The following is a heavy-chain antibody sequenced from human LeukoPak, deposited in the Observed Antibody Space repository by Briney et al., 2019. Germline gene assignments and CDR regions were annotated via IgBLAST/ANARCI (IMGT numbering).Heavy chain of an antibody. CDR2: IWYDGSNT. CDR1: GFTFSSYG. CDR3: AGAREQYSSGSHYYFDY. V-gene: IGHV3-33*01. Sequence: GRSLRLSCAASGFTFSSYGIHWVRQAPGKGLEWVALIWYDGSNTYYADSVKGRFTISRDNSKNTLYLQMNSLRVEDTAVYYCAGAREQYSSGSHYYFDYWGQGTLVTVSS. D-gene: IGHD3-10*01. J-gene: IGHJ4*02.